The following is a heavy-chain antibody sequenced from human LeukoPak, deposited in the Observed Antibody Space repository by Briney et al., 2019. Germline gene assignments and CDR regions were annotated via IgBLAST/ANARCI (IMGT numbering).Heavy chain of an antibody. D-gene: IGHD1-20*01. CDR2: IYYSGST. CDR3: ARDSDITEAAFDI. CDR1: GGSISSGGYY. J-gene: IGHJ3*02. V-gene: IGHV4-31*03. Sequence: SETLSLTCTVSGGSISSGGYYWSWIRQHPGKGLEWIGYIYYSGSTYYNPSLKSRVTISVDTSKNQFSLKLSSVTAADTAVYYCARDSDITEAAFDIWGQGTMVTVSS.